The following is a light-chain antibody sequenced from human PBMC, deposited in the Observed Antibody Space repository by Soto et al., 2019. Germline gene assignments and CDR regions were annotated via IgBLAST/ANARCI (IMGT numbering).Light chain of an antibody. CDR1: QSVSSNY. J-gene: IGKJ4*01. CDR3: QQVKSYPRT. V-gene: IGKV3-20*01. Sequence: EVVLTQSPGTLSLSAGERATLSCRASQSVSSNYLAWYQQKPGQAPRLLIYGTSSRATGIPDRFSGSGSGTDFTLTIDSLQPEDFATYYCQQVKSYPRTFGGGTKVDIK. CDR2: GTS.